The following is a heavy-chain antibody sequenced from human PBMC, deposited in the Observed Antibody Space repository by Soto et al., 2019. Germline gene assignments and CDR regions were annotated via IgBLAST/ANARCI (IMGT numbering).Heavy chain of an antibody. CDR3: ARNAEPAAMAGVNWFDP. CDR1: GGSISSSNW. V-gene: IGHV4-4*02. J-gene: IGHJ5*02. D-gene: IGHD2-2*01. Sequence: QVQLQESGPGLVKPSGTLSLTCAVSGGSISSSNWWSWVRQPPGKGLEWIGEIYHSGSTNYNPSLMSRVTISVDKSKNQFSLKLSSVTAADTAVYYCARNAEPAAMAGVNWFDPWGQGTLVTVSS. CDR2: IYHSGST.